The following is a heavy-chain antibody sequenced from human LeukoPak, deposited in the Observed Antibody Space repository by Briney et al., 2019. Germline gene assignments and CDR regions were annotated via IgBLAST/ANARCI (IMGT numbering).Heavy chain of an antibody. CDR2: IYYSGTT. CDR1: GDSIRSDGYF. V-gene: IGHV4-31*03. D-gene: IGHD4-17*01. CDR3: ALDNGAYFNSFDI. Sequence: SETLSLTCTVSGDSIRSDGYFWTWIRQQPGKGLEWLGHIYYSGTTHYNPSLKSRISISVDTSYNHFSLRLSSVTAADTAMYYCALDNGAYFNSFDIWGQGTAVAVSS. J-gene: IGHJ3*02.